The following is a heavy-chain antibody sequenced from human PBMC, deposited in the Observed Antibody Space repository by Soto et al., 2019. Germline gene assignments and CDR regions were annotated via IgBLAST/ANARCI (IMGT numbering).Heavy chain of an antibody. J-gene: IGHJ4*02. Sequence: EVQLVESGGGLVKPGGSLRLSCAASGFTFSSYSMNWVRQAPGKGLEWVSSISSSSSYIYYADSVRGRFTISRDNAKNSLYLQMNSLRAEDTAVYYCARALHYGSGSDYTTHFDYWGQGTLVTVSS. V-gene: IGHV3-21*01. CDR2: ISSSSSYI. D-gene: IGHD3-10*01. CDR3: ARALHYGSGSDYTTHFDY. CDR1: GFTFSSYS.